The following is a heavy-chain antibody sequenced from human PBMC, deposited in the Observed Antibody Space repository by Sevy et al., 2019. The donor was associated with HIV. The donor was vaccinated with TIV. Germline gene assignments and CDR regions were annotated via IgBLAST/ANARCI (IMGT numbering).Heavy chain of an antibody. J-gene: IGHJ6*02. Sequence: GGSLRLSCAASGFTFSSYAMHWVRQAPGKGLEWVAVISYDGSNKYYAYSVKGRFTISRDNSKNTLYLQMNSLRAEDTAVYYCARDLRFLEMQYGMDVWGQGTTVTVSS. CDR1: GFTFSSYA. CDR3: ARDLRFLEMQYGMDV. CDR2: ISYDGSNK. V-gene: IGHV3-30-3*01. D-gene: IGHD3-3*01.